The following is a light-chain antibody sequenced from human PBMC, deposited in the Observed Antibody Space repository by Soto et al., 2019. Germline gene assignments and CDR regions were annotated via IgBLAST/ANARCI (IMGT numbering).Light chain of an antibody. J-gene: IGKJ5*01. CDR2: SAS. V-gene: IGKV3-15*01. CDR3: QQFDDSVT. CDR1: QSVSSK. Sequence: EIVMTPSPATLSLSPGQRATLSCRASQSVSSKLAWYQQRPGQAPRLLIYSASTRATGIPARFSGSGSGTEFTLTISSLQSEDFAVYYCQQFDDSVTFGQGTRLEIK.